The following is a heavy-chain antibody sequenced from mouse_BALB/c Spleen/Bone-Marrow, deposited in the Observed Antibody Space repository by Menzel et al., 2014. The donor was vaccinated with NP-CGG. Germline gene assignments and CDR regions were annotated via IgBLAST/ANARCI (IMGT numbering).Heavy chain of an antibody. CDR2: IWSGGST. CDR3: ATDGYYVRFAY. Sequence: VQGVESGPGLVQPSQSLSITCTVSGFSLTSYGVHWVRQSPGKGLEWLGVIWSGGSTDYNAAFISRLSISKDNSKSXVFFKMNSLQANDTAIYYCATDGYYVRFAYWGQGTLGTVSA. D-gene: IGHD2-3*01. V-gene: IGHV2-2*02. CDR1: GFSLTSYG. J-gene: IGHJ3*01.